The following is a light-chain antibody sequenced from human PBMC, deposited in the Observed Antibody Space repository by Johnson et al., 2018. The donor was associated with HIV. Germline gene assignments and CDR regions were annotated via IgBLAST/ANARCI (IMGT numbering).Light chain of an antibody. V-gene: IGLV1-51*02. J-gene: IGLJ1*01. CDR3: GTWDSSLSAGEA. CDR1: SSNIGNNY. Sequence: QSALTQPPSVSAAPGQKVTISCSGSSSNIGNNYVSWYQQLPGTAPKLLIYENNKRPSGIPDRFSGSKSGTSATLGITGLQTGDEADYYCGTWDSSLSAGEAFGTGTKVTVL. CDR2: ENN.